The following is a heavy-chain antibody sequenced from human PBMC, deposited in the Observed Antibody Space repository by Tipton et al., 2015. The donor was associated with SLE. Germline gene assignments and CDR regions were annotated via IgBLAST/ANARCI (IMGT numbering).Heavy chain of an antibody. CDR3: ARVGATGLYWYFGL. Sequence: QLVQSGAEVKKPGASVKVSCRASGYTFSTDGISWVRQAPGQGLEWMGWISAYNGNTNYAQKFQGRVTMTTDTSTNTAYMELRSLRSDDTAVYYCARVGATGLYWYFGLWGRGSLVTVSS. J-gene: IGHJ2*01. CDR1: GYTFSTDG. D-gene: IGHD5-12*01. V-gene: IGHV1-18*01. CDR2: ISAYNGNT.